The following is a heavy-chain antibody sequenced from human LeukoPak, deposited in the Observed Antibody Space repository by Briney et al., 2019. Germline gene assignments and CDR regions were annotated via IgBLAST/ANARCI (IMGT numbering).Heavy chain of an antibody. D-gene: IGHD3-22*01. V-gene: IGHV1-2*02. CDR1: GYTFTGYY. Sequence: ASVKVSCKASGYTFTGYYMHWVRQAPGQGLEWMGWINPNSGGTNYAQKFQGRVTMTRDTSISTAYMELSRLRSDDTAVYYCARVGGEPSAQYYYDSSGYYHHAFDIWGQGTMVTVSS. CDR2: INPNSGGT. CDR3: ARVGGEPSAQYYYDSSGYYHHAFDI. J-gene: IGHJ3*02.